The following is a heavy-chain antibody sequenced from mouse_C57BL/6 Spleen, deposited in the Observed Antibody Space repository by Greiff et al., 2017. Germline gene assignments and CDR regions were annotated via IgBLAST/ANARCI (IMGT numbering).Heavy chain of an antibody. Sequence: EVHLVESGGGLVQPGGSLSLSCAASGFTFTDYYMSWVRQPPGKALEWLGFIRNKANGYTTEYSASLKGRFTISRDNSQSILYLQMNDLRAEDSATYYCARYSTMVTGAMDYWGKGTSVTVSS. CDR2: IRNKANGYTT. V-gene: IGHV7-3*01. D-gene: IGHD2-2*01. J-gene: IGHJ4*01. CDR1: GFTFTDYY. CDR3: ARYSTMVTGAMDY.